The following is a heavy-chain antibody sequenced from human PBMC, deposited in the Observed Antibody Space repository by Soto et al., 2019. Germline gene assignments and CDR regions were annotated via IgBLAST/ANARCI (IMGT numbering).Heavy chain of an antibody. CDR1: GDSVSSNSAA. D-gene: IGHD1-26*01. V-gene: IGHV6-1*01. CDR2: TYYRSKWYN. Sequence: SQTLSLTCAISGDSVSSNSAAWNGIRQSPSRGLEWLGRTYYRSKWYNDYAVSVKSRITINPDTSKNQFSLQLNSVTPEDTAVYYCAYGSGSYYWFDPWGQGTLVTVSS. J-gene: IGHJ5*02. CDR3: AYGSGSYYWFDP.